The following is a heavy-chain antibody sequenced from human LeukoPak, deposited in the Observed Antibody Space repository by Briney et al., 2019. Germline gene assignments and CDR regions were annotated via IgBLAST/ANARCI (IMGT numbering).Heavy chain of an antibody. D-gene: IGHD1-26*01. Sequence: SETLSLTCTVSGGSTSSYYWSWIRQPPGEGLEWIGDIYYSGSTNYNPSLKSRVTISVDTSKNQFSLRPSSVPAADTAVYYSARLASGSYGPLTPFDYWGQGTLVTVSS. CDR1: GGSTSSYY. CDR2: IYYSGST. V-gene: IGHV4-59*08. CDR3: ARLASGSYGPLTPFDY. J-gene: IGHJ4*02.